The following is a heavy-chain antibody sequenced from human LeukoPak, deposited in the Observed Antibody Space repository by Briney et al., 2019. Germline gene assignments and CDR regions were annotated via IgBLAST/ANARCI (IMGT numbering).Heavy chain of an antibody. CDR3: ATYSSSNAREFQY. CDR1: GFTFSTYW. Sequence: GGSLRLSCAASGFTFSTYWMNWVRQAPGKGLVWVSRITSDGSTTRYADSVKGRFTISRDNAKISLYLQMNSLRAEDTAVYYCATYSSSNAREFQYWGQGTLVTVSS. V-gene: IGHV3-74*01. D-gene: IGHD2-2*01. J-gene: IGHJ1*01. CDR2: ITSDGSTT.